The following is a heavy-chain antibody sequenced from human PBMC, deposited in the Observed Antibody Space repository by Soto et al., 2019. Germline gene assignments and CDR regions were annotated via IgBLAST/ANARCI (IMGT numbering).Heavy chain of an antibody. D-gene: IGHD6-13*01. CDR3: ARDRIAAAGTYAFDI. V-gene: IGHV4-61*01. J-gene: IGHJ3*02. CDR1: GGSVSSGSYY. CDR2: IYYSGST. Sequence: QVQLQESGPGLVKPSETLSLTCTVSGGSVSSGSYYWSWIRQPPGKGLEWIGYIYYSGSTNYNASLKSRVIISVDTPKNQFSLKLSSVTAADTAVYYCARDRIAAAGTYAFDIWGQGTMVTVSS.